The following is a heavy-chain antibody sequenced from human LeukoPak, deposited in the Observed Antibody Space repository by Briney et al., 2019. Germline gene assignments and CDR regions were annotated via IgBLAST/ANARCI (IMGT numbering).Heavy chain of an antibody. J-gene: IGHJ4*02. CDR3: ARGGATRGRFDS. CDR2: MREDATEI. V-gene: IGHV3-7*01. CDR1: GFPFDVQT. Sequence: GGSLRLSCAASGFPFDVQTMSWVRQAPGKGLDWVASMREDATEIHYADSVKGRFTISRDNPKNSLYLQMNSLRAEDTAVYYCARGGATRGRFDSWGQGALVSVSS. D-gene: IGHD1-26*01.